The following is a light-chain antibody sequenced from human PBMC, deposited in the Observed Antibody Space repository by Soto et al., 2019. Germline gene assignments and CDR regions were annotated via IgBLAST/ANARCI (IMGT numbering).Light chain of an antibody. CDR3: QQYVNLPLT. V-gene: IGKV1-33*01. CDR1: QDISNY. J-gene: IGKJ4*01. CDR2: DAS. Sequence: DLQMTQSPSSLSASVGDRVTITCQASQDISNYLNWYQQKPGKAPKLLIYDASNLEIGVPSRFSGSGSGTDFTFTISSLQPEDIATYYCQQYVNLPLTFGGGTKVEIK.